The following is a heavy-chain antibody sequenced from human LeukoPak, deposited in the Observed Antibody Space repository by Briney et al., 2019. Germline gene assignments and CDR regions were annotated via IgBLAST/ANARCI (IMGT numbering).Heavy chain of an antibody. V-gene: IGHV4-34*01. J-gene: IGHJ4*02. CDR3: AREGGFVY. CDR1: GGSFSGYY. Sequence: SETLSLTCAVYGGSFSGYYWSWIRQPPGKGLEWIGEINHSGSTNYNPSLKSRVTISVDTSKNQFSLKLSSVTAADTAVYYCAREGGFVYWGQGTLVTVSS. CDR2: INHSGST. D-gene: IGHD3-16*01.